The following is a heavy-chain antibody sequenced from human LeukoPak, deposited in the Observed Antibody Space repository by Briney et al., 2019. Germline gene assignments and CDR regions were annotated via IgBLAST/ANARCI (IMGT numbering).Heavy chain of an antibody. Sequence: SETLSLTCAVSGGSISSSNWWSWVRQPPGKGLEWIGEIYHSGSTNYNPSLKSRVTISVDKSKNQFPLKLSSVTAADTAVYYCASRCYYYDSSGCPGYWGQGTLVTVSS. CDR2: IYHSGST. J-gene: IGHJ4*02. CDR1: GGSISSSNW. V-gene: IGHV4-4*02. D-gene: IGHD3-22*01. CDR3: ASRCYYYDSSGCPGY.